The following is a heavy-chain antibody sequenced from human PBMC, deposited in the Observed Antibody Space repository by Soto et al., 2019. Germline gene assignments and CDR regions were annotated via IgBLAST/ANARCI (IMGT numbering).Heavy chain of an antibody. V-gene: IGHV3-7*01. J-gene: IGHJ6*04. CDR1: GFTFSSYW. CDR3: AKGGLQSHLKV. Sequence: GGSLRLSCAASGFTFSSYWMSWVRQAPGKGLEWVANIKQDGSEKYYVDSVKGRFTISRDNAKNSLYLQMNSLRAEDTAVYYCAKGGLQSHLKVWGKGTTVTVSS. D-gene: IGHD4-4*01. CDR2: IKQDGSEK.